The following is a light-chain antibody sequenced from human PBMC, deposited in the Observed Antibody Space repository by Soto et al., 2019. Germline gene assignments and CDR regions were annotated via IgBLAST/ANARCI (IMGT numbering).Light chain of an antibody. CDR2: DVN. J-gene: IGLJ1*01. Sequence: QSALTQPASVSGSPGQSITISCTGTSSDLGAYDSVSWYQHHPGRAPKLIIYDVNNRPSGVSDRFSGSKSGNTASLTISGLQAEDEADYYCSSYTTTSTYVFGTGTKVTVL. CDR1: SSDLGAYDS. CDR3: SSYTTTSTYV. V-gene: IGLV2-14*03.